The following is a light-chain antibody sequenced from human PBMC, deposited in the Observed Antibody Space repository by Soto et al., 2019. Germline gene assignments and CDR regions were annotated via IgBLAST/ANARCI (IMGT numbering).Light chain of an antibody. CDR2: EVS. Sequence: QSALTQPASVSGSPGQSITISCTGTSSDVGGYNYVSWYQQHPGKAPKLMIYEVSNRPSGVSNRFSGSKSGNTASLTISGLPAEDEDDYYCSSYTSSSTLWVFGGGTKFTVL. J-gene: IGLJ3*02. CDR3: SSYTSSSTLWV. V-gene: IGLV2-14*01. CDR1: SSDVGGYNY.